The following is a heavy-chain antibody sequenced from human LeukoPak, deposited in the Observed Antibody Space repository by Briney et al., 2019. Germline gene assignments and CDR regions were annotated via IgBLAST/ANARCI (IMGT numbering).Heavy chain of an antibody. Sequence: GASVKVSCKASGYTFTDYYMHWVRQAPGQGLEWMGWINPNSGGTNYAQKFQGRVTVTRDTSISTAYLELTRLRPDDTAVYYCARGGGGSRDCSGDSCYSELLYYFDYWGRGTLVTVSS. D-gene: IGHD2-15*01. CDR3: ARGGGGSRDCSGDSCYSELLYYFDY. J-gene: IGHJ4*02. V-gene: IGHV1-2*02. CDR1: GYTFTDYY. CDR2: INPNSGGT.